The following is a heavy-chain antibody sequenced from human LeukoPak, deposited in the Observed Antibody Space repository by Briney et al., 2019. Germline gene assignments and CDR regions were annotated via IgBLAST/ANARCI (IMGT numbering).Heavy chain of an antibody. CDR3: AKVSVTTPRGEADY. CDR2: ISGSGGST. V-gene: IGHV3-23*01. J-gene: IGHJ4*02. D-gene: IGHD4-17*01. CDR1: GFTFSSYA. Sequence: QSGGSLRLSCAASGFTFSSYAMSWVRQAPGKGLEWVSAISGSGGSTYYADSVKGRFTISRDNSKDTLYLQMNSLRAEDTAVYYCAKVSVTTPRGEADYWGQGTLVTVSS.